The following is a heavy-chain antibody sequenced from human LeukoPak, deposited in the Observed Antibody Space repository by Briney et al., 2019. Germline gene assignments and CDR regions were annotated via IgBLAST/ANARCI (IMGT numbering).Heavy chain of an antibody. CDR2: FTRNDETT. CDR1: GFSFSNWA. D-gene: IGHD1-1*01. CDR3: AKGGSNNWSFDN. Sequence: PGGSLRLSCAASGFSFSNWAMSWVRQAPGKGLEWVSGFTRNDETTSYADSVKGRFTISRDNSKSTLYLQMNSLRPEDTAVYYCAKGGSNNWSFDNWGQGTLVTVSS. V-gene: IGHV3-23*01. J-gene: IGHJ4*02.